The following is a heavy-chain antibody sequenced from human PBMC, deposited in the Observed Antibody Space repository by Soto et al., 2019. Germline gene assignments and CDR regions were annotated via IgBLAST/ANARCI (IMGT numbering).Heavy chain of an antibody. CDR1: GFTFSSYS. J-gene: IGHJ3*02. CDR3: ARDRAVADASDI. Sequence: GGSLRLSCAASGFTFSSYSMNWVRQAPGKGLEWVSSISSSSSYIYYADSVKGRFTISRDNAKNSLYLQMNSLRAEDTAVYYCARDRAVADASDIWGQGTMVTVSS. CDR2: ISSSSSYI. V-gene: IGHV3-21*01. D-gene: IGHD6-19*01.